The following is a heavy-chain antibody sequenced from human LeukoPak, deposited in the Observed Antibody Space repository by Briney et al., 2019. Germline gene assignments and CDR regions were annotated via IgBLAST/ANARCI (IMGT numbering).Heavy chain of an antibody. D-gene: IGHD3-22*01. Sequence: GGSLRLSYAASGFTFSSYAMSWVRQAPGKGLEWVSAISGSGGTTYYADSVKGRFTISRDNSKNTLYLQMNSLRAEDTAVYYCAKDGRYYYDSSGYWGQGTLVTVSS. J-gene: IGHJ4*02. CDR1: GFTFSSYA. CDR2: ISGSGGTT. V-gene: IGHV3-23*01. CDR3: AKDGRYYYDSSGY.